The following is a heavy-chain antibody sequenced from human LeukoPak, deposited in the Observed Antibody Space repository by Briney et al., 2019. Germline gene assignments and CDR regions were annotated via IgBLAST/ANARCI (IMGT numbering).Heavy chain of an antibody. CDR2: ISWNSGSI. J-gene: IGHJ4*02. V-gene: IGHV3-9*03. CDR3: AKAPLYDILTGSDYFDY. Sequence: PGGSLRLSCAASGFTFDDYAMHWVRQAPGKGLEWVSGISWNSGSIGYADSVKGRFTISRDNAKNSLYLQMNSLRAEDMALYYCAKAPLYDILTGSDYFDYWGQGTLVTVSS. D-gene: IGHD3-9*01. CDR1: GFTFDDYA.